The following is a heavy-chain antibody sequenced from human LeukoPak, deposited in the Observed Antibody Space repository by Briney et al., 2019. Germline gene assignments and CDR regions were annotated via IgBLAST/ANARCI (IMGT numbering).Heavy chain of an antibody. D-gene: IGHD5-12*01. CDR2: ISYDGSNK. V-gene: IGHV3-30*03. Sequence: GGSLRLSCAASGSTFSSYGMHWVRQAPGKGLEWVAVISYDGSNKYYADSVKGRFTISRDNSKNTLYLQMNSLRAEDTAVYYCASEEGYGLDYWGQGTLVTVSS. CDR3: ASEEGYGLDY. J-gene: IGHJ4*02. CDR1: GSTFSSYG.